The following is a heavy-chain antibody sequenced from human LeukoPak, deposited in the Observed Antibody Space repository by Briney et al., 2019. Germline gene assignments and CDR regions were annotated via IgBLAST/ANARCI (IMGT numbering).Heavy chain of an antibody. D-gene: IGHD1-26*01. CDR2: ISSSSSTI. V-gene: IGHV3-48*02. CDR1: GFTFSSYS. CDR3: AREARGGSYWVYDY. J-gene: IGHJ4*02. Sequence: PGGSLRLSCAASGFTFSSYSMNWVRQAPGKGLEWVSYISSSSSTIYYADSVKGRFTNSRDNAKNSLYLQMNSLRDEDTAVYYCAREARGGSYWVYDYWGQGTLVTVSS.